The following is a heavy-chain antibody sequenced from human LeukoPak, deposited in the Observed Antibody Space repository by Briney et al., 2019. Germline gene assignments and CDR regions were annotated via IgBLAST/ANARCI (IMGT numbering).Heavy chain of an antibody. CDR2: IKQDGSEK. V-gene: IGHV3-7*01. Sequence: PGGSLRLSCAASGFTFSSYWMSWVRQAPGKGPEWVANIKQDGSEKYYVDSVKGRFTISRDNAKNSLYLQMNSLRAEDTAVYYCARENSGPYFDYWGQGTLVTVSS. J-gene: IGHJ4*02. CDR3: ARENSGPYFDY. D-gene: IGHD1-26*01. CDR1: GFTFSSYW.